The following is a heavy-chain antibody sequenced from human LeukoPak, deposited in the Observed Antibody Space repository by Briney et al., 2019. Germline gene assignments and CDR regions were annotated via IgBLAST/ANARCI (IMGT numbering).Heavy chain of an antibody. CDR2: ISPGDSDT. Sequence: GESLKISCKGSGYSFTSYWIGWVRQMPGKGLEWMGIISPGDSDTRYSPSLQGQVTISADKSISTAYLQWSSLKASDTAMYYCARHEPHNKYYDFWSGLQSDAFDIWGQGTMVTVSS. D-gene: IGHD3-3*01. CDR3: ARHEPHNKYYDFWSGLQSDAFDI. J-gene: IGHJ3*02. V-gene: IGHV5-51*01. CDR1: GYSFTSYW.